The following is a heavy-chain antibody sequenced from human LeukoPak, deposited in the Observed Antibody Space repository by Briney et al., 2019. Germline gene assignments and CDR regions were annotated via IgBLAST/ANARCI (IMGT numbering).Heavy chain of an antibody. CDR2: IKPDGSDT. V-gene: IGHV3-7*01. Sequence: GGPLRLSCAASGFTFSTHWMNWVRQAPGGGLEWLANIKPDGSDTYYVDSVKGRFTISRDNAKNLVYLQINSLRTEDTAVYYCSGRSGFSSIYWGQGTLVKVSS. J-gene: IGHJ4*02. CDR3: SGRSGFSSIY. D-gene: IGHD6-19*01. CDR1: GFTFSTHW.